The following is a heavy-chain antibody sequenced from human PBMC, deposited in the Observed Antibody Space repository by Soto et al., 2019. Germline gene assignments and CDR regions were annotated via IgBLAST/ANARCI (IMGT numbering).Heavy chain of an antibody. Sequence: GGSLRLCCAASGVTFSTYAMNWVRQAPGKGPEWVSGISSGERTYYADSVKGRFTISRDNFKNTLWLQMNSLRAEDTAVYSCADPVPAATHYDYYNMDVWGQGTTVTVSS. CDR1: GVTFSTYA. CDR3: ADPVPAATHYDYYNMDV. CDR2: ISSGERT. J-gene: IGHJ6*02. D-gene: IGHD2-2*01. V-gene: IGHV3-23*01.